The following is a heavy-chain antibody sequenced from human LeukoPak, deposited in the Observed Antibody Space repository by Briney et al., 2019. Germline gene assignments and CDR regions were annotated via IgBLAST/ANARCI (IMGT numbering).Heavy chain of an antibody. V-gene: IGHV3-48*01. D-gene: IGHD2-2*01. CDR3: ARDRLAYCSSTSCFDAFDI. Sequence: GGSLRLPCAASGFTFSSYSMNWVRQAPGKELEWVSYISSSSSTIYYADSVKGRFTISRDNAKNSLYLQMNSLRAEDTAVYYCARDRLAYCSSTSCFDAFDIWGQGTMVTVSS. J-gene: IGHJ3*02. CDR1: GFTFSSYS. CDR2: ISSSSSTI.